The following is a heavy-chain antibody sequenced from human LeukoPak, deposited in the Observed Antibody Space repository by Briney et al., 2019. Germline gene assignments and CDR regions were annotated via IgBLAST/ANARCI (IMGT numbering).Heavy chain of an antibody. V-gene: IGHV3-33*06. CDR3: TKRMLYSSSPADY. CDR2: IWYDGSNK. D-gene: IGHD6-19*01. CDR1: GFTFSSYG. J-gene: IGHJ4*02. Sequence: PGGSLRLSCAASGFTFSSYGMHWVRQAPGKGLEWVAVIWYDGSNKYYADSVKGRFTISRDNSNNTLYVQIDSLRAGDTAIYYCTKRMLYSSSPADYWGQGTLVTVSS.